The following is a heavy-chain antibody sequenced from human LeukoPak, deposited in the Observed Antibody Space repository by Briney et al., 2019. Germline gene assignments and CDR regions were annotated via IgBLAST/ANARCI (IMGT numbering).Heavy chain of an antibody. CDR3: ARVAGPHWYFDL. CDR2: IYYSGST. CDR1: GFTVSSNY. Sequence: PGGSLRLSCAASGFTVSSNYMSWVRQAPGKGLEWIGYIYYSGSTNYNPSLKSRVTISVDTSKNQFSLKLSSVTAADTAVYYCARVAGPHWYFDLWGRGTLVTVSS. J-gene: IGHJ2*01. V-gene: IGHV4-59*02. D-gene: IGHD2-15*01.